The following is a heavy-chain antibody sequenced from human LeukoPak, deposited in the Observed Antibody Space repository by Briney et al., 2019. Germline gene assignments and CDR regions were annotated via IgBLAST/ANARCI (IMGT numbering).Heavy chain of an antibody. J-gene: IGHJ4*02. CDR2: ISNGGGTI. CDR3: ARGLSPY. D-gene: IGHD3-3*02. V-gene: IGHV3-48*02. Sequence: PGGSLRLSCAASGFTFSSYNMNWVRQAPGKGLEWVSYISNGGGTIYYADSVRGRFTISRDNAKNSVYLQMDSPRDEDTAVYYCARGLSPYWGQGTLVTVSS. CDR1: GFTFSSYN.